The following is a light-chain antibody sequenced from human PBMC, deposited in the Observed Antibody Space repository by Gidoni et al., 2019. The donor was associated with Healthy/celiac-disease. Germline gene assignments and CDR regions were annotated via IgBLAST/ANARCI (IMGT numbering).Light chain of an antibody. CDR3: QQYGNSPQT. CDR2: GAS. Sequence: KQSPGTLSLSPGERATLSCRASQSVSSSYLAWYQQKPGQAPRLLIYGASSRATGIPSRFSGSGSGTDFTLTISRLEPEDFAVYYCQQYGNSPQTFGQGTKVEIK. J-gene: IGKJ1*01. V-gene: IGKV3-20*01. CDR1: QSVSSSY.